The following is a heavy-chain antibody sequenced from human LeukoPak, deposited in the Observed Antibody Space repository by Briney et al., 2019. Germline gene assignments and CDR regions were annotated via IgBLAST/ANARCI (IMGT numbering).Heavy chain of an antibody. CDR1: GFTVSSNY. J-gene: IGHJ3*02. Sequence: PGGSLRLSCAASGFTVSSNYMSWVRQAPGKGLEWVSVIYSGGSTYYADSVKGRFTISRDNSKNTLYPQMNSLRAEDTAVYYCARVCGGDCFDAFDIWGQGTMVTVSS. CDR3: ARVCGGDCFDAFDI. CDR2: IYSGGST. D-gene: IGHD2-21*02. V-gene: IGHV3-66*02.